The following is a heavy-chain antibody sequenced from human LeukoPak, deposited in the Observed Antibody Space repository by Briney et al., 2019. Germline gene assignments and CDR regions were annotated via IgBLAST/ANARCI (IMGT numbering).Heavy chain of an antibody. V-gene: IGHV4-39*01. CDR2: IYYSGST. CDR3: ARLEWLGNPYNWFDP. J-gene: IGHJ5*02. CDR1: GGSISSSGYY. Sequence: SETLSLTCTVSGGSISSSGYYWGWIRQPPGKGLEWIGSIYYSGSTYYNPSLKSRVTISVDTSKNQFSLKLSSVTAADTAVYYCARLEWLGNPYNWFDPWGREPWSPSPQ. D-gene: IGHD6-19*01.